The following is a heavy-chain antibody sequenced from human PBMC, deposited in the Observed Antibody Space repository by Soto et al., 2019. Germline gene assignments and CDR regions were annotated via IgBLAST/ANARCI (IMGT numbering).Heavy chain of an antibody. V-gene: IGHV1-69*01. D-gene: IGHD3-22*01. Sequence: QVQLVQSGAEVKKPGSSVKVSCEASGGTFSSSDINWVRQAPGQGLEWMGGSIPIFSPAKYAQKFQGRVTITADESTSTAYMELTGLTFDDTAVYYCARGLHDYDNTGYHPAGFDAWGQGTLVTVSS. J-gene: IGHJ4*02. CDR1: GGTFSSSD. CDR2: SIPIFSPA. CDR3: ARGLHDYDNTGYHPAGFDA.